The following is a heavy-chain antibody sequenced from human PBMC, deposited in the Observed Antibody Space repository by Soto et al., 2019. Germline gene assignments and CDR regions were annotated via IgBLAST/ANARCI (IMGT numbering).Heavy chain of an antibody. CDR1: GFTFRTYS. CDR3: ASGSVTTPILLYY. Sequence: EVQLVESGVGLVQPGGSLRLSCAASGFTFRTYSMNWVRQAPGKGLEWVSYISSSSSTIYYADSVKGRFTISRDNAKNSLYLQMNSLRDEDTAVYYCASGSVTTPILLYYWGQGTLVNVSS. CDR2: ISSSSSTI. D-gene: IGHD4-17*01. V-gene: IGHV3-48*02. J-gene: IGHJ4*02.